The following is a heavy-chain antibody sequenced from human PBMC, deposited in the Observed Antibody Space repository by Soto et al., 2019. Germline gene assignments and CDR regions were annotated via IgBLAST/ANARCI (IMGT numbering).Heavy chain of an antibody. D-gene: IGHD2-21*01. CDR3: AKDPAAYCGGDCPPQDTEY. CDR2: ISGSGGST. J-gene: IGHJ4*02. Sequence: GGSLRLSCAASGFTFSSYAMSWVRQAPGKGLEWVSAISGSGGSTYYADSVKGRFTISRDNSKNTLYLQMNSLRAEDTAVYYCAKDPAAYCGGDCPPQDTEYWGQGTLVTVSS. V-gene: IGHV3-23*01. CDR1: GFTFSSYA.